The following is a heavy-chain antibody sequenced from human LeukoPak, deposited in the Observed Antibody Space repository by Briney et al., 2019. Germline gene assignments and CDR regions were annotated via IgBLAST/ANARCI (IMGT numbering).Heavy chain of an antibody. CDR3: ARLKSIAARLFDY. J-gene: IGHJ4*02. CDR1: GFTFSSYA. V-gene: IGHV3-23*01. CDR2: ISGSGGST. Sequence: PGGSLRLSCAASGFTFSSYAMSWVRQAPGKGLEWVSAISGSGGSTDYADSVKGRFTISRDNSKNTLYLQMNSLRAEDTAVYYCARLKSIAARLFDYWGQGTLVTVSS. D-gene: IGHD6-6*01.